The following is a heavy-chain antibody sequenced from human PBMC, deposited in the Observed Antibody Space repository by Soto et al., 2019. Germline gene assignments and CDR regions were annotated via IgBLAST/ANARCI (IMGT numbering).Heavy chain of an antibody. J-gene: IGHJ4*02. CDR1: GGSFNDYW. CDR2: IFQSVTT. V-gene: IGHV4-34*02. Sequence: QVQVQQWGAGLLKPSETLSLTCAVYGGSFNDYWWSWIRQSPGGGLEWIGEIFQSVTTNYNPSLKSRVTMSIDTSKSPVSLKLTSVTAADTAIYYCARGRSYTWTFGGQGRLVAVSS. D-gene: IGHD3-3*01. CDR3: ARGRSYTWTF.